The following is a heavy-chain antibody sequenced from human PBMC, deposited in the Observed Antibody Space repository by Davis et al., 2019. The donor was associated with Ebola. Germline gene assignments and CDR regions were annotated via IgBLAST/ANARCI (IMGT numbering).Heavy chain of an antibody. CDR1: GYTFTSYV. CDR2: ISAYNGNT. CDR3: ARVTYYYDSSGYYLFDY. D-gene: IGHD3-22*01. V-gene: IGHV1-18*01. J-gene: IGHJ4*02. Sequence: AASVKVSCKASGYTFTSYVISWVRQAPGQGLEWIGWISAYNGNTNYAQKLQGRVTMTTDTSTSTAFMELRSLRSDDTAVYYCARVTYYYDSSGYYLFDYWGQGTLVTVSS.